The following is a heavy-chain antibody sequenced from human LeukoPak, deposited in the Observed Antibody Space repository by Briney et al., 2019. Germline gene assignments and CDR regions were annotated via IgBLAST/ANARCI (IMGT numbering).Heavy chain of an antibody. V-gene: IGHV4-59*01. CDR1: GGSISSYY. Sequence: SETLSLTCTVSGGSISSYYWSWIRQPPGKGLEWIGYISYSGSTNYNPSLKSRVTISVDTSKNQFSLKLSSVTAADTAVYYCARGIFNYYDSSGYYDFYYYYYMDVWGKGTTVTVSS. CDR2: ISYSGST. J-gene: IGHJ6*03. D-gene: IGHD3-22*01. CDR3: ARGIFNYYDSSGYYDFYYYYYMDV.